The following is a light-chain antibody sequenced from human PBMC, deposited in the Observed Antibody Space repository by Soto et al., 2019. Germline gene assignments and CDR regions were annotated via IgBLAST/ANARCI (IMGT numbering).Light chain of an antibody. Sequence: EIVLTQSPGTLSLSPGGRATLSCSASQSVSNNYLAWYQQKPGQAPRLLIYGASNRATGIPDRFSGSGSGTDFTLTISSLEPEDFAVYYCQQYGRSPWTFGQGTKVDNK. CDR3: QQYGRSPWT. CDR1: QSVSNNY. J-gene: IGKJ1*01. V-gene: IGKV3-20*01. CDR2: GAS.